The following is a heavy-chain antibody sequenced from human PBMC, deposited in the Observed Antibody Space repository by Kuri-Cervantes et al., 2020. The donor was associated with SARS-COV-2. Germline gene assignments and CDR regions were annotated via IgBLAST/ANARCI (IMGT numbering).Heavy chain of an antibody. D-gene: IGHD3-3*01. V-gene: IGHV3-48*03. Sequence: GGSLRLSCAASGFTFSSYDMNWVRQAPGKGLEWVSYISSSGSTIYYADFVKGRFSICRDNAKNSLYLQMNSLRAEDTAVYYCARDSSRITIFGVVTRYGMDVWGQGTTVTVSS. CDR1: GFTFSSYD. CDR2: ISSSGSTI. J-gene: IGHJ6*02. CDR3: ARDSSRITIFGVVTRYGMDV.